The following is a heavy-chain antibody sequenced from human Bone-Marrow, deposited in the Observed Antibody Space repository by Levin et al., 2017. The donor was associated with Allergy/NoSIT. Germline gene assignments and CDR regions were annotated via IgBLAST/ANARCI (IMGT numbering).Heavy chain of an antibody. CDR3: TRVITTVAQGAWLYFQD. CDR2: INPNSGNT. D-gene: IGHD6-19*01. CDR1: GYTFTGHY. V-gene: IGHV1-2*02. J-gene: IGHJ1*01. Sequence: GESLKISCKASGYTFTGHYMHWVRQAPGQGPEWMGWINPNSGNTHYAQRFQGRVTMTRDTSINTAYLEVSSLSIDDTAIYYCTRVITTVAQGAWLYFQDWGQGTLVNVSS.